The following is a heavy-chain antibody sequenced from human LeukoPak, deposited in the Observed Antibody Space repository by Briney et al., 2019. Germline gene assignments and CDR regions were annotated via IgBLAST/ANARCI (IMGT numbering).Heavy chain of an antibody. V-gene: IGHV5-51*01. CDR3: ASQGAHTTASYYYYYMDV. CDR2: IYPGDSDT. J-gene: IGHJ6*03. Sequence: GESLKISCKGSGYTFTSYWIGWVRQMPGKGLEWMGIIYPGDSDTRYSTSFQGQVTISADKSISTAYLQWSSLKASDTAMYYCASQGAHTTASYYYYYMDVWGKGTTVTVSS. CDR1: GYTFTSYW. D-gene: IGHD1-26*01.